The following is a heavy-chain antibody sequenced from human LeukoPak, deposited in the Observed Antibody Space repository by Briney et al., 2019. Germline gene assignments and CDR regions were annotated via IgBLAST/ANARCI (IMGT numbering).Heavy chain of an antibody. Sequence: ASVKVSCKASGYTFTSYGISWVRQAPGQGLEWMGWISAYNGNTNYAQKLQGRVTMTTDTSTSTAYMELRSLRSDDTAVYYCARDSEDYDFWNENWFDPWGQGTLVTVSS. V-gene: IGHV1-18*01. D-gene: IGHD3-3*01. CDR2: ISAYNGNT. J-gene: IGHJ5*02. CDR3: ARDSEDYDFWNENWFDP. CDR1: GYTFTSYG.